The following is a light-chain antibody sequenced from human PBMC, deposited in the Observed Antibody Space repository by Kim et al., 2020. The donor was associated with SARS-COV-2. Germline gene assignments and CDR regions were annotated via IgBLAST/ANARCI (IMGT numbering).Light chain of an antibody. CDR1: QSVSSSY. Sequence: EIVLTQSPGTLSLSPGERATLSCRASQSVSSSYLAWYQQKPGQAPRLLIYGASSRATGIADRFSGSGSGTDFTLTISRLEPEDFAVYYCQQYGSSPQTFGQGTKLEI. J-gene: IGKJ2*01. CDR2: GAS. V-gene: IGKV3-20*01. CDR3: QQYGSSPQT.